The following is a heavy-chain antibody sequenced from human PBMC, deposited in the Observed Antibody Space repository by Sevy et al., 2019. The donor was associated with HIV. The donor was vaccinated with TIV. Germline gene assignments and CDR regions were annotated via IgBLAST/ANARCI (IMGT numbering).Heavy chain of an antibody. CDR3: AKGAGGVTDYFDY. CDR2: ISWDGGST. Sequence: GGSLRLSCAASGFTFDDYAMHWVRQAPGKGLEWVSLISWDGGSTYYADSVKGRFTISRDNSKNSLYLQMNSLGAEATALYYCAKGAGGVTDYFDYWGQGTLVTVSS. J-gene: IGHJ4*02. D-gene: IGHD2-21*02. CDR1: GFTFDDYA. V-gene: IGHV3-43D*03.